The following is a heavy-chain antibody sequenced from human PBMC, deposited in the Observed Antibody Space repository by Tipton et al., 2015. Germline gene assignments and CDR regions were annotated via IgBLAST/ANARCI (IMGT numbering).Heavy chain of an antibody. J-gene: IGHJ4*02. CDR2: ISGTGNNI. Sequence: SLRLSCAASGFTFSSYSMNWVRQAPGKGLEWVSSISGTGNNIYYADSVKGRFTISRDNAKNSLFLQMDSLRAEDTALYYCARGWVAAIFDWGQGTLVTVSS. V-gene: IGHV3-21*01. CDR1: GFTFSSYS. D-gene: IGHD5-12*01. CDR3: ARGWVAAIFD.